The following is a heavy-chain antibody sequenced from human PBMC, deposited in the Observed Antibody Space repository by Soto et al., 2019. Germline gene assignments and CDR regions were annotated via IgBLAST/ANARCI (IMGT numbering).Heavy chain of an antibody. CDR2: IYYSGST. V-gene: IGHV4-61*01. D-gene: IGHD3-22*01. J-gene: IGHJ4*02. CDR1: GGSVSSGSYY. Sequence: PSETLSLTCTVSGGSVSSGSYYWSWIRQPPGKGLEWIGYIYYSGSTNYNPSLKSRVTISVDTSKNQFSLKMDSVTTADTAVYYCTRLGGYYQALDSWGQGTLVTVSS. CDR3: TRLGGYYQALDS.